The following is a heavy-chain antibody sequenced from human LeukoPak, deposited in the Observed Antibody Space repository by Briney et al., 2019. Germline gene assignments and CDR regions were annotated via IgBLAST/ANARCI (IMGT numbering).Heavy chain of an antibody. CDR3: VRDMEPLRYFDT. D-gene: IGHD3-9*01. Sequence: GGSLRLSCTGSGFISSRYAVSWARQAPGKGLEWVSAISKNTVDTYYADSVKGRPTISRDSSKNTVYLQMNSLRAEDTAVYYCVRDMEPLRYFDTWGQGTLVTVSS. J-gene: IGHJ4*02. CDR2: ISKNTVDT. CDR1: GFISSRYA. V-gene: IGHV3-23*01.